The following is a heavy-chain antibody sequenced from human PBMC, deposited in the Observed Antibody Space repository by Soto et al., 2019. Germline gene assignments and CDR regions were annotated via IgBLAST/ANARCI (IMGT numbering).Heavy chain of an antibody. J-gene: IGHJ4*02. CDR1: GFTFSTYA. CDR2: ICGINDGT. Sequence: GGSLRLSCAASGFTFSTYAMSWVRQAPGKGLEWVSTICGINDGTYYAESVKGRFTISRDNSKNTVYLQMNSLRAEDTALYYCAKGLTGSCFSASDSWGQGTLVTVS. D-gene: IGHD2-15*01. CDR3: AKGLTGSCFSASDS. V-gene: IGHV3-23*01.